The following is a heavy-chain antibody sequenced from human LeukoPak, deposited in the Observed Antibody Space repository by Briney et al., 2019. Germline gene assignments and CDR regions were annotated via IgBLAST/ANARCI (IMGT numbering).Heavy chain of an antibody. CDR2: VYYSGST. CDR3: ARNGYGSGSSW. D-gene: IGHD3-10*01. V-gene: IGHV4-59*08. CDR1: GGSISSYY. J-gene: IGHJ4*02. Sequence: SETLSLTCTVSGGSISSYYWSWIRQPAGKGLEWIGNVYYSGSTFYNPSLRSRVTISVDTSKNQFSLKLSSVTAADTAVYYCARNGYGSGSSWWGQGTLVTVSS.